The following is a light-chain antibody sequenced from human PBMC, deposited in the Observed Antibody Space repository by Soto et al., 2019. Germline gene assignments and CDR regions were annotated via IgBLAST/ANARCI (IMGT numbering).Light chain of an antibody. V-gene: IGLV2-8*01. CDR2: EVN. CDR3: TSYAGGNNV. Sequence: QSALTQPPSASGSPGQSVTISCTGTSSDVGGYNYVSWYQQYPGKVPKLMVYEVNKRPSGVPDRFSGSKSGNTASLTVSGLQAEDEAYYYCTSYAGGNNVFGTGTQLTVL. J-gene: IGLJ1*01. CDR1: SSDVGGYNY.